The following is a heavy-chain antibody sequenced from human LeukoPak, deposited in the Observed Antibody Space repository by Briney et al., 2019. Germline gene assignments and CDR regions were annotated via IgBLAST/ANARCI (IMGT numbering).Heavy chain of an antibody. V-gene: IGHV1-24*01. CDR2: FDPEDGET. CDR3: ATSEDGSGSVGY. Sequence: ASVKVSCKGSGYTPTELSMPWVRQAPGKRLEWMGGFDPEDGETIYAQKFQGRVTMTEDTSTDTAYMELSSLRSEDTAVYYCATSEDGSGSVGYWGQGTLVTVSS. J-gene: IGHJ4*02. CDR1: GYTPTELS. D-gene: IGHD3-10*01.